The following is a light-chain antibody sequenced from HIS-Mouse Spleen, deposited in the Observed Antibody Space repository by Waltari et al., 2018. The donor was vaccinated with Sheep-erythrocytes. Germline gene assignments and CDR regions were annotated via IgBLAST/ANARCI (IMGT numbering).Light chain of an antibody. J-gene: IGLJ3*02. CDR1: SSDVGGYNY. CDR2: DVS. CDR3: CSYAGSYTWV. Sequence: QSALTQPRSVSGSPGQPVTISCTATSSDVGGYNYVSWYQQHPGKAPNLMIYDVSKRPSGVPDRFSGSKSGNAASLTISGLQAEDEADYYCCSYAGSYTWVFGGGTKLTVL. V-gene: IGLV2-11*01.